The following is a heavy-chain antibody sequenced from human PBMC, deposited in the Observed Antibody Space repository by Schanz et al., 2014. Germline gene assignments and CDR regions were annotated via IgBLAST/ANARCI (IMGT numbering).Heavy chain of an antibody. V-gene: IGHV1-69*04. CDR1: GGTFSSYA. CDR3: ARDIQYHYDTSGPVGAFDI. Sequence: QVQLVQSGAEVKKPGSSVKVSCKASGGTFSSYAFSWVRQAPGQGLEWMGKIIPILGMENYAQKFQGRVTMTAEISTSTAYMDLSSLRSDDTAVYYCARDIQYHYDTSGPVGAFDIWGQGTVVTVSS. D-gene: IGHD3-22*01. J-gene: IGHJ3*02. CDR2: IIPILGME.